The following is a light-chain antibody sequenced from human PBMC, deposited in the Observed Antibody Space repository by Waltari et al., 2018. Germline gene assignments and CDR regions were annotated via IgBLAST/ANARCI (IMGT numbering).Light chain of an antibody. CDR1: SSNLGNNV. CDR3: ASWDDSLNGHWV. Sequence: QSVLTQPPSASGTPGQRVTISCSGTSSNLGNNVVNWYQQVPGTAPKLLIYRNERRPSGVPDRFSASTAGTSASLAISGLQSEDEAEYYCASWDDSLNGHWVFGGGTMVTVL. V-gene: IGLV1-44*01. J-gene: IGLJ3*02. CDR2: RNE.